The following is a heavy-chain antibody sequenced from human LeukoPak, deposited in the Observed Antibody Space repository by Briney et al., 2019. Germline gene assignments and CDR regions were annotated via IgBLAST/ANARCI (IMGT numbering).Heavy chain of an antibody. CDR1: GGSISNSDYS. J-gene: IGHJ4*02. CDR3: ARHRAYGAIDY. CDR2: IYYSGST. D-gene: IGHD4-17*01. Sequence: SETLSLTCTVSGGSISNSDYSWGWIRQPPGKGLECIGTIYYSGSTYYKSSLKSRVTISVDTSKNQFSLKLSSVTAADTAVYYCARHRAYGAIDYWGQGTLVTVSS. V-gene: IGHV4-39*01.